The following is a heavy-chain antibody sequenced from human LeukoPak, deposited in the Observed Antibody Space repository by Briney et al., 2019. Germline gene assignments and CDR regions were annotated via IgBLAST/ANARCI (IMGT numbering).Heavy chain of an antibody. D-gene: IGHD2-2*01. Sequence: ASVKVSCKASGYTFTSYDINWVRQATGQGLEWMGWMNPNSDNTGYAQKFQGRVTITRDTSASTAYMELSSLRSEDMAVYYCARVKDCSSTSCMGGYAFDIWGQGTMVTVSS. V-gene: IGHV1-8*01. CDR3: ARVKDCSSTSCMGGYAFDI. J-gene: IGHJ3*02. CDR2: MNPNSDNT. CDR1: GYTFTSYD.